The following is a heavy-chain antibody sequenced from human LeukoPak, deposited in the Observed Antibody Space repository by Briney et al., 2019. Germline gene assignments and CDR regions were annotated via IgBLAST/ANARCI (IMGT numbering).Heavy chain of an antibody. CDR1: GYTFTSYG. D-gene: IGHD3-22*01. CDR3: ARDLVSIVVVTQFWFDP. V-gene: IGHV1-18*01. J-gene: IGHJ5*02. CDR2: ISAYNGNT. Sequence: ASVTVSCKASGYTFTSYGISWVRQAPGQGLEWMGWISAYNGNTNYAQKLQGRVTMTTDTSTSTAYMELRSLRSDDTAVYYCARDLVSIVVVTQFWFDPWGQGTLVTVSS.